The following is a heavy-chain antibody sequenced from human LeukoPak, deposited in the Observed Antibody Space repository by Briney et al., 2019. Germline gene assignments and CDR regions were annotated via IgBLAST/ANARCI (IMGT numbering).Heavy chain of an antibody. CDR1: GYTFTSYG. D-gene: IGHD6-13*01. CDR2: ISTYNGNT. CDR3: ARDLPYSSSWESIDY. Sequence: ASVKVSCKASGYTFTSYGIIWVRQAPGQGLEWMGWISTYNGNTNYAQKIRGRVTMTTDTSTSTAYMELRSLRSDDTAVYYCARDLPYSSSWESIDYWGQGTLVTVSS. J-gene: IGHJ4*02. V-gene: IGHV1-18*01.